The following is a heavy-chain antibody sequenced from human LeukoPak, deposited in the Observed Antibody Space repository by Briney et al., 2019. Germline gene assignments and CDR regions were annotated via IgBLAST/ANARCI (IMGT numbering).Heavy chain of an antibody. Sequence: ASVKVSCKASGYTFTSSDINWVRQATGQGLEWMGWINPKSGRTGYAKKFQARVSMTMNTSISTAYMEVSSLRFEDTAVYYCARGRSGLAAAGTYDYWSQGTLITVSS. CDR3: ARGRSGLAAAGTYDY. J-gene: IGHJ4*02. CDR1: GYTFTSSD. V-gene: IGHV1-8*01. CDR2: INPKSGRT. D-gene: IGHD6-13*01.